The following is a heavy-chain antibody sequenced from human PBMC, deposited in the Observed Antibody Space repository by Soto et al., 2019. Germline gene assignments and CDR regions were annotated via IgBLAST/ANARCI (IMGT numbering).Heavy chain of an antibody. Sequence: GASVKVSCKASGYTFTSYAMHWVRQAPGQRLEWMGWINAGNGNTKYSQKFQGRVTITRDTSASTAYMELSSLRSEDTAVYYCARVGIVVVPAAIRGAWRPEYYFVYWGQGTLVTVS. J-gene: IGHJ4*02. V-gene: IGHV1-3*01. CDR2: INAGNGNT. D-gene: IGHD2-2*01. CDR1: GYTFTSYA. CDR3: ARVGIVVVPAAIRGAWRPEYYFVY.